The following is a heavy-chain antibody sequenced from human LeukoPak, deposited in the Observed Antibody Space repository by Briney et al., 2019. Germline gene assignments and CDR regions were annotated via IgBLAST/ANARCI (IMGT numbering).Heavy chain of an antibody. CDR2: IYHSGST. CDR1: GGYISNW. CDR3: ARHMEVSGTRGFPD. Sequence: SETLSLTCAVSGGYISNWWSWVRQPPGKALEGIGEIYHSGSTNSNPSLKVRVIISVDKSNNQFSLKLRSATAADTAVYYCARHMEVSGTRGFPDWGQGTLVTVSS. D-gene: IGHD5/OR15-5a*01. V-gene: IGHV4-4*02. J-gene: IGHJ1*01.